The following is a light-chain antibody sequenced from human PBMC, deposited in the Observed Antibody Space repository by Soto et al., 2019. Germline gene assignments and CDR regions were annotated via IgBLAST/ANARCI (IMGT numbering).Light chain of an antibody. V-gene: IGLV2-14*03. Sequence: QSALTQPASVSGSLGQSITISCTGSSGDVGGYNFVSWYQQHSEKAPKLMIYDVTYRPSGVSSRFSGSKAGDTASLTISGLQAEDEADYYCSSYTRSGTPVFGGGTKLTVL. CDR1: SGDVGGYNF. CDR2: DVT. J-gene: IGLJ3*02. CDR3: SSYTRSGTPV.